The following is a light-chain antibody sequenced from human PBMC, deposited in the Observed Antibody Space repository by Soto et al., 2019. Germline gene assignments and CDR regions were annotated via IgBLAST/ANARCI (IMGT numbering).Light chain of an antibody. Sequence: ESVLTQSPGTLSLSQGERATLSCRATQSVTNNYFAWYQQKPGQSPRLLIYGVSSRATDIPDRFSGSGSGTDFTLTISRLEPEDFVVYYCQQYSSLPHTFGQGTKLDVK. CDR1: QSVTNNY. J-gene: IGKJ2*01. CDR2: GVS. CDR3: QQYSSLPHT. V-gene: IGKV3-20*01.